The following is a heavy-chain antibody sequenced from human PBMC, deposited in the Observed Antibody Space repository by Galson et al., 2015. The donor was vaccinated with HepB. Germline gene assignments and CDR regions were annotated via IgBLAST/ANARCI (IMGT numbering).Heavy chain of an antibody. J-gene: IGHJ6*02. Sequence: SVKVSCKASGYSFTNHIMHWVRQAPGQGLEGMGWVNVGNDDTRYSQKFQGRVTITKDTSASTAYMELSSLRSEDTAVNFCSRSEDSGNYYNYYNGMDVWGQGTTVTVSS. CDR3: SRSEDSGNYYNYYNGMDV. CDR2: VNVGNDDT. CDR1: GYSFTNHI. D-gene: IGHD3-10*01. V-gene: IGHV1-3*01.